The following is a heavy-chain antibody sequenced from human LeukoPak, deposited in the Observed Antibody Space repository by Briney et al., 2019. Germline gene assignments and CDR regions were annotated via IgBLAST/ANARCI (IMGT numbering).Heavy chain of an antibody. CDR1: GFTFSSYS. CDR3: ARPQWGGTGAFDI. CDR2: ISSSSSTI. J-gene: IGHJ3*02. Sequence: TGGSLRLSCAASGFTFSSYSMNWVRQAPGKGLEWVSYISSSSSTIYYADSVKGRFTISRDNAKNSLYLQMNSLRAEDTAVYYCARPQWGGTGAFDIWGQGTMVTVSS. V-gene: IGHV3-48*01. D-gene: IGHD3/OR15-3a*01.